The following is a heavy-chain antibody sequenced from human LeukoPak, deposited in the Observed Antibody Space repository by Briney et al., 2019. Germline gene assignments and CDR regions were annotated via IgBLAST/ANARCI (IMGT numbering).Heavy chain of an antibody. CDR2: VFYTGTT. J-gene: IGHJ6*03. CDR1: GGSISGYH. Sequence: SETLSLTCTVSGGSISGYHWSWVRQAPGKGLEWIGYVFYTGTTKYNPSLESRVTMSLDTSKNHFSLRLTSVTAADTAVYYCVRDRVVSASIGFYYYIDVWGKGSTVTVSS. D-gene: IGHD2-2*01. CDR3: VRDRVVSASIGFYYYIDV. V-gene: IGHV4-59*01.